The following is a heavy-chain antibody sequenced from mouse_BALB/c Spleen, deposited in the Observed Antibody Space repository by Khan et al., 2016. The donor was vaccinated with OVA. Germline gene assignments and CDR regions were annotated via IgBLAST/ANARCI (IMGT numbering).Heavy chain of an antibody. CDR3: VRGGKFAY. D-gene: IGHD1-1*02. V-gene: IGHV1S137*01. CDR2: ISTNYGDA. J-gene: IGHJ3*01. Sequence: VELVESGAELVRPGVSVKISCKASGYTFTDYAMHWVKQRHAKSLEWIGVISTNYGDADYNQKFQGKASMTVVRSSSTVYMELARLTSEDSAIYYCVRGGKFAYWGQGTLVTVSA. CDR1: GYTFTDYA.